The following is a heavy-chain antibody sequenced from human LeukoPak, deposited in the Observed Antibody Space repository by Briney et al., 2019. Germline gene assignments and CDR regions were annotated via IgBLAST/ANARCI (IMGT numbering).Heavy chain of an antibody. Sequence: GGSLRLSCAASGFTFDDYAMHWVRQAPGKGLEWVSAINWNSGNIGYADSVKGRFTISRDNAKNSLYLQMNSLRVEDTAVYHCARGGAARPDFWGQGTLVTVSS. V-gene: IGHV3-9*01. J-gene: IGHJ4*02. CDR3: ARGGAARPDF. CDR1: GFTFDDYA. D-gene: IGHD6-6*01. CDR2: INWNSGNI.